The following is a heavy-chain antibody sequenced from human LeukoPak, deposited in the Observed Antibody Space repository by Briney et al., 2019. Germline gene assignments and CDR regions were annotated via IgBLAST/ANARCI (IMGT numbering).Heavy chain of an antibody. CDR3: ASGGSGGSWDWFAR. CDR1: GGTFSTYP. CDR2: LTQIFGRT. Sequence: SVKVSCKASGGTFSTYPISWVRQAPGQGLEWMGGLTQIFGRTNYTQKFQGRVTITTDESTSTAYMELSSLRSDDTAVYYCASGGSGGSWDWFARWGQGTLVTVSS. D-gene: IGHD3-10*01. V-gene: IGHV1-69*05. J-gene: IGHJ5*02.